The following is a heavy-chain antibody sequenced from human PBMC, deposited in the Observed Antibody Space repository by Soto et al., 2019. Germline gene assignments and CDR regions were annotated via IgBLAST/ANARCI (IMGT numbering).Heavy chain of an antibody. CDR1: GFACSTFY. CDR2: IGTLSDT. D-gene: IGHD3-10*01. J-gene: IGHJ5*02. CDR3: ARGRSFSYDSTPPPMFDP. V-gene: IGHV3-13*01. Sequence: GSLTVSCAGSGFACSTFYVHLVLQAPGKGLEWVSGIGTLSDTFYAASVQGRFTISRQNAKNSVYLQMNSLRAGDTAFYYCARGRSFSYDSTPPPMFDPCGQGTLVTVSS.